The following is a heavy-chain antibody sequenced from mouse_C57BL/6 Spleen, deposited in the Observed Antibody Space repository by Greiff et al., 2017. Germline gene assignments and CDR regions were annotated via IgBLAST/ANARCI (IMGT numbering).Heavy chain of an antibody. V-gene: IGHV2-6-1*01. J-gene: IGHJ4*01. CDR1: GFSLTSYG. Sequence: VKLMESGPGLVAPSQSLSITCTVSGFSLTSYGVHWVRQPPGKGLEWLVVIWSDGSTTYNSALKSRLSISKDNSKSQVFLKMNSLQTDDTAMYYCARQGDYDDYYAMDYWGQGTSVTVSS. CDR2: IWSDGST. D-gene: IGHD2-4*01. CDR3: ARQGDYDDYYAMDY.